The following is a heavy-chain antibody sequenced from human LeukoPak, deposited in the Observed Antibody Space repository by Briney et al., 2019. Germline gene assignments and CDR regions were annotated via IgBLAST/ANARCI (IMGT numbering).Heavy chain of an antibody. J-gene: IGHJ4*02. CDR3: ARGAHGSYYGTLDY. V-gene: IGHV4-34*01. CDR1: GGSFSGYY. D-gene: IGHD1-26*01. Sequence: SETLSLTCAVYGGSFSGYYWSWIRQPPGKGLEWIGEINHSGSTNYNPSLKSRVTISVDTSKNQFSLKLSSVTAADTAVYYCARGAHGSYYGTLDYWGQGTLVTVSS. CDR2: INHSGST.